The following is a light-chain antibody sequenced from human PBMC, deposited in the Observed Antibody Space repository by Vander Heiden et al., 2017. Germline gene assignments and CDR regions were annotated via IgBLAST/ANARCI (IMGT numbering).Light chain of an antibody. CDR2: LGS. J-gene: IGKJ1*01. CDR3: MQALQTPAT. Sequence: DIVMTQSPLSLPVTPGEPASISCRSSQSLLHSNGYNYLDWYLQKPGQSPQLLIYLGSNRSSGVPDRFSGSGSGTDFTLKISRVEAEDVGVYYCMQALQTPATFGQEAKLEI. V-gene: IGKV2-28*01. CDR1: QSLLHSNGYNY.